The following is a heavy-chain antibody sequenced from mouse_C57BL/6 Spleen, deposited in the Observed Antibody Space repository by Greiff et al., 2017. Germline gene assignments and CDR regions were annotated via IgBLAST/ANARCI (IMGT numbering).Heavy chain of an antibody. CDR2: IYPGSGST. Sequence: VQLQQPGAELVKPGASVKMSCKASGYTFTSYWITWVKQRPGQGLEWIGDIYPGSGSTNYNEKFKSKATLTVDTSSSTAYMQLSSLTSEDSAVYYCARCYYDYPYYFDYWGQGTTLTVSS. J-gene: IGHJ2*01. V-gene: IGHV1-55*01. CDR3: ARCYYDYPYYFDY. CDR1: GYTFTSYW. D-gene: IGHD2-4*01.